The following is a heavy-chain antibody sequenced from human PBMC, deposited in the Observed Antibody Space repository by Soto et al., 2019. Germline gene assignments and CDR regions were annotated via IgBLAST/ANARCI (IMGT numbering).Heavy chain of an antibody. V-gene: IGHV3-23*01. CDR2: ISGSGGST. J-gene: IGHJ4*02. D-gene: IGHD5-12*01. CDR1: GFTFSSYA. Sequence: PGGSLRLSCAASGFTFSSYAMSWVRQAPGKGPEWVSAISGSGGSTYYADSVKGRFTISRDNSKNTLYLQMNSLRAEDTAVYYCAKGDGYIGAPNFDYWGQGTLVTVSS. CDR3: AKGDGYIGAPNFDY.